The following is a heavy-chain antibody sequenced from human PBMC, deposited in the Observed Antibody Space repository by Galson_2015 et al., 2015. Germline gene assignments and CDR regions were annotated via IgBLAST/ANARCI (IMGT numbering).Heavy chain of an antibody. Sequence: SLRLSCAASGFIFSNYAVSWVRQPPGKGLEWVSSISGSGGTTYYADSVKGRFTISRDNSKNTLYLQMNSLRGEDTAVYYCAKDEALRSCPLDYFDYWGQGTLVTVSS. CDR2: ISGSGGTT. V-gene: IGHV3-23*01. D-gene: IGHD1-26*01. CDR1: GFIFSNYA. CDR3: AKDEALRSCPLDYFDY. J-gene: IGHJ4*02.